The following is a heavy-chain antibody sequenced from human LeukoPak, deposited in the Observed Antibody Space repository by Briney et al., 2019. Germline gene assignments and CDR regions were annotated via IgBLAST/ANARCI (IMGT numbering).Heavy chain of an antibody. D-gene: IGHD2-2*01. CDR3: AKAIGQEVPAASRWYDP. J-gene: IGHJ5*02. Sequence: PGGSLRLSCAASGFTVSSNYMSWVRQAPGKGLEWVSVIYSGGSTYYADSVKGRFTNSRDNFKNTLYLQMNSLRVEDTAVYYCAKAIGQEVPAASRWYDPWGRGTLVIVSS. V-gene: IGHV3-53*01. CDR1: GFTVSSNY. CDR2: IYSGGST.